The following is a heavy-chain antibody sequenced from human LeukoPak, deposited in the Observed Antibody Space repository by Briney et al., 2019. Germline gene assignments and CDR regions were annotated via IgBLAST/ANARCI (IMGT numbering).Heavy chain of an antibody. CDR3: ARVRATDSAFDI. J-gene: IGHJ3*02. D-gene: IGHD4-17*01. CDR1: GFTFSSYA. Sequence: GVPLRLSCAALGFTFSSYAMGWVRQAPGRGLEWVSAISGSGGSTHYADSVKGRFTISRDNSKNTLYLQMNSLRSEDTAVYYCARVRATDSAFDIWGQGTMVTVSS. CDR2: ISGSGGST. V-gene: IGHV3-23*01.